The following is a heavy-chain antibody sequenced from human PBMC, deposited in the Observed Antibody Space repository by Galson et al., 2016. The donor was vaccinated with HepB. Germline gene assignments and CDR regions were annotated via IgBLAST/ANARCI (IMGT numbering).Heavy chain of an antibody. J-gene: IGHJ3*02. CDR3: ARTYYYDNSGSAGYAFDI. Sequence: PALVKPTQTLTLTCTVSGFSLTTSGVAVGWIRQPPGKALEWLTLIYWDDDKRYSPSLRSRLTITKDTFNNQVVLTMTNVDPVDTGTYYCARTYYYDNSGSAGYAFDIWGQGTMVTVSA. CDR1: GFSLTTSGVA. D-gene: IGHD3-22*01. V-gene: IGHV2-5*02. CDR2: IYWDDDK.